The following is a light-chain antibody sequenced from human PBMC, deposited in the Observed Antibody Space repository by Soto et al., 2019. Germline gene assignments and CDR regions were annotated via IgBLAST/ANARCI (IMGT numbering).Light chain of an antibody. J-gene: IGKJ1*01. V-gene: IGKV1-5*03. CDR1: QSISGS. CDR3: QHYNGYWT. CDR2: EAS. Sequence: DIQMTQSPSTLSASVGDRVTITCRASQSISGSLAWYQQKPGKAPKLLIYEASNLKSGVPSRFSGSGSGTEYTLTISSLQHDDSASYYCQHYNGYWTFGQGTRVEIK.